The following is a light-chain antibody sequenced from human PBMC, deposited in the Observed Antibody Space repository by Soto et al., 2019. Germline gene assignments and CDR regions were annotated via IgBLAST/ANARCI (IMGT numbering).Light chain of an antibody. J-gene: IGKJ2*01. CDR1: QSVSSSS. Sequence: EIVLTQSPGTLSLSPGERATLSCRASQSVSSSSLAWYQNKPGQAPRLLIYGASTRATGIPDRFSGSGSGTDFSLTISRLQPDDFAVYYCPQFDNSLLYTFGQGTQLEIK. CDR3: PQFDNSLLYT. V-gene: IGKV3-20*01. CDR2: GAS.